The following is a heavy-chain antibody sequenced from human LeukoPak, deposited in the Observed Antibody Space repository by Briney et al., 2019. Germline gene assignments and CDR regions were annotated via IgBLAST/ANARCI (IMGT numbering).Heavy chain of an antibody. CDR3: ARAGAVAGYDY. Sequence: GGSLRLSCAASGFTFSNYSMNWVRQAPGKGLEWVSSISRSSSYIYYVDSVKGRFTISRDNAKNSLYLQMNSLRAEDTAVYYCARAGAVAGYDYWGQGTLVTVSS. CDR1: GFTFSNYS. CDR2: ISRSSSYI. J-gene: IGHJ4*02. V-gene: IGHV3-21*01. D-gene: IGHD6-19*01.